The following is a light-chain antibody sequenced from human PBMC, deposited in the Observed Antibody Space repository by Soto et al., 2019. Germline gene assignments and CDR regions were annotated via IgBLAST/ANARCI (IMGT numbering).Light chain of an antibody. CDR1: QSVSSSF. J-gene: IGKJ4*01. CDR3: QQYGNSPLT. CDR2: GAS. Sequence: EIVLTQSPGTLSLSPGERATLSCRASQSVSSSFLAWYQQKPGQAPRLLIYGASSRATGIPDRFSGSGSGTHFPLTISRLEPEDVAVYYCQQYGNSPLTFGGGTKVEIK. V-gene: IGKV3-20*01.